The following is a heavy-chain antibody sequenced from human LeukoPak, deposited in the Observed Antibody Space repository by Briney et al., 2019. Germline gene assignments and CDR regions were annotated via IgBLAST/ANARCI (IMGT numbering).Heavy chain of an antibody. Sequence: SETLSLTCTVSGGSISSSSYYWGWIRQPPGKGLEWIGSIYYSGSTHYNPSLKSRVTISVDTSKNQFSLKLSSVTAAGTAVYYCARHDGGWELPDAFDIWGQGTMVTVSS. CDR1: GGSISSSSYY. CDR3: ARHDGGWELPDAFDI. V-gene: IGHV4-39*01. CDR2: IYYSGST. D-gene: IGHD1-7*01. J-gene: IGHJ3*02.